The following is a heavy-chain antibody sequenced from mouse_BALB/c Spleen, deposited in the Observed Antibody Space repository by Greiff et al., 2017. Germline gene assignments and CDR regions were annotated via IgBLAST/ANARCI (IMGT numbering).Heavy chain of an antibody. J-gene: IGHJ4*01. CDR3: VSGLLRYYAMDY. CDR2: INPYNDGT. CDR1: GYTFTSYV. D-gene: IGHD2-3*01. V-gene: IGHV1-14*01. Sequence: VQLKQSGPELVKPGASVKMSCKASGYTFTSYVMHWVKQKPGQGLEWIGYINPYNDGTKYNEKFKGKATLTSDKSSSTAYMELSSLTSEDSAVYYCVSGLLRYYAMDYWGQGTSVTVSS.